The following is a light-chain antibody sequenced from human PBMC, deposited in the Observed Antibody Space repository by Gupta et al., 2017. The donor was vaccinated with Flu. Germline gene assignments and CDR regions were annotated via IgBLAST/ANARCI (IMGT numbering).Light chain of an antibody. Sequence: DIQMTQSPYSLSALVGDRVTITCRASQDIKNYLNWYQHRPGRAPKLLIYGASTLQGDVPSRFSGSGSGTDFTLTIASLQPEDFVPYYCQQSYSNVALTFGEGTTVDIK. V-gene: IGKV1-39*01. CDR2: GAS. J-gene: IGKJ4*01. CDR3: QQSYSNVALT. CDR1: QDIKNY.